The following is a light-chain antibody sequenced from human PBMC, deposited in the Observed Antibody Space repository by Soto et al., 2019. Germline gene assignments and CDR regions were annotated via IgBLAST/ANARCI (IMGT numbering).Light chain of an antibody. CDR2: GNS. CDR1: SSNIGAGYD. V-gene: IGLV1-40*01. CDR3: QSYDSSLSGVV. J-gene: IGLJ3*02. Sequence: QSVLTQPPSVSGAPGQRVTISCTGSSSNIGAGYDVHWYLRLPGTAPKLLIYGNSNRPSGVPDRFSGSKSGTSASLAITGLQAEDEADYYCQSYDSSLSGVVFGGGTQLTVL.